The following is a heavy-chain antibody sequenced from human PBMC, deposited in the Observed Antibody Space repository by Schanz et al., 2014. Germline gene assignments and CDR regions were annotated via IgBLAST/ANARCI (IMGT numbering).Heavy chain of an antibody. D-gene: IGHD2-2*01. J-gene: IGHJ4*01. V-gene: IGHV1-46*03. CDR2: INPSGGGA. CDR3: ARAPTASCSDTSCLGTPFDY. CDR1: GYTFVSYS. Sequence: QVQLVQSGAEVKKPGASVKVSCKASGYTFVSYSMHWVRQAPGQGLEWMGIINPSGGGASYSLRLQDRITVTSDTSRSTVYMELSSLRSEDSDFYYCARAPTASCSDTSCLGTPFDYWGHGTLVTVSS.